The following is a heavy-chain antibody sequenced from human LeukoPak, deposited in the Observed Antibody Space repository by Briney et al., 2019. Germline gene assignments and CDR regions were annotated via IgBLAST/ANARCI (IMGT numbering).Heavy chain of an antibody. CDR3: GRDSPYSARGQPTDY. V-gene: IGHV3-21*01. CDR2: ISSSSSYI. CDR1: GFTFSSYS. Sequence: SGGSLRLSCAASGFTFSSYSMNWVRQAPGKGLEWVSSISSSSSYIYYADSVKGRFTISRDNAKNSLYLQMNNLRLEDTAVYYCGRDSPYSARGQPTDYWGQGTLVTVSS. J-gene: IGHJ4*02. D-gene: IGHD6-6*01.